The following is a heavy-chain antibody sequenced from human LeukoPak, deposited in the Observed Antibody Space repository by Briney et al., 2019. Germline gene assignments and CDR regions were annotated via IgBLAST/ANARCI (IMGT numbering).Heavy chain of an antibody. CDR3: VRDGANWEEPNDAFDT. V-gene: IGHV4-4*07. CDR2: LYTTGTT. Sequence: SETLSLTCAVSGASITSCYWSWVRQSAGKGLESIGRLYTTGTTNYNPSLKSRVTMSGDSSKNQLSLTLTSVTAADTAVYYCVRDGANWEEPNDAFDTWGQGTLVTVSS. D-gene: IGHD1-26*01. CDR1: GASITSCY. J-gene: IGHJ3*02.